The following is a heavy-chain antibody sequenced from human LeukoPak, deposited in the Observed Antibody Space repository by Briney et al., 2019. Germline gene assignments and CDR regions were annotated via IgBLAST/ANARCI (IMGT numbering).Heavy chain of an antibody. V-gene: IGHV4-39*07. Sequence: SETLSLTCIVSGGSISSTSYYWGWIRQSPGKGLEWIGSIHYRGTTYYNPSLLSRGTISVDTSKNQFSLKLNSVTAADTAVYYCARAVAAAGPDYWGQGTLVTVSS. J-gene: IGHJ4*02. CDR3: ARAVAAAGPDY. D-gene: IGHD6-13*01. CDR2: IHYRGTT. CDR1: GGSISSTSYY.